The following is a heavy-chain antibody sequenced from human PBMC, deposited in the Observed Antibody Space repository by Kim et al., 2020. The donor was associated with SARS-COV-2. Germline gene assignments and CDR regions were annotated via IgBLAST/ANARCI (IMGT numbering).Heavy chain of an antibody. CDR1: GFTFSSYG. Sequence: GGSLRLSCAASGFTFSSYGMHWVRQAPGKGLEWVAVIWYDGSNKYYADSVKGRFTISRDNSKNTLYLQMNSLRAEDTAVYYCAREAYGSGSYLDYWGQGTLVTVSS. CDR2: IWYDGSNK. J-gene: IGHJ4*02. CDR3: AREAYGSGSYLDY. V-gene: IGHV3-33*01. D-gene: IGHD3-10*01.